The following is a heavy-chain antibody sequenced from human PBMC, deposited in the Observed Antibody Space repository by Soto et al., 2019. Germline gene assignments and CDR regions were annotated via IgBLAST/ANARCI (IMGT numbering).Heavy chain of an antibody. CDR3: ASQRSAGTGTDY. CDR1: GYTLTSYA. J-gene: IGHJ4*02. D-gene: IGHD1-1*01. V-gene: IGHV1-3*01. Sequence: GASVKVSCKASGYTLTSYAMHWVRQAPGQRLEWMGWINAGNGNTKYSQKFQGRVTITRDASASTAYMELSRLRSEDTAVYPCASQRSAGTGTDYWGQGPLVTVSS. CDR2: INAGNGNT.